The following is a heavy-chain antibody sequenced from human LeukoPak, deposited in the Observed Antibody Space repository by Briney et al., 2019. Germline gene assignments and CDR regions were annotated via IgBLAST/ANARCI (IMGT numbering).Heavy chain of an antibody. Sequence: SETLSLTCTVSGGSISSSSYYWGWIRQPPGKGLEWIGSIYYSGSTHYNPSHKSRVTISVDTSKNQFSLKLSSVTAADTAVYYCARLANTAYYDFWSGYFPNWFDPWGQGTLVTVSS. J-gene: IGHJ5*02. V-gene: IGHV4-39*01. CDR3: ARLANTAYYDFWSGYFPNWFDP. CDR2: IYYSGST. CDR1: GGSISSSSYY. D-gene: IGHD3-3*01.